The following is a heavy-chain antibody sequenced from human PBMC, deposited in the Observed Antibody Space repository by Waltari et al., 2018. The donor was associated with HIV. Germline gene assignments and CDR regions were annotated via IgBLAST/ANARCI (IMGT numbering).Heavy chain of an antibody. CDR2: INSDGSST. V-gene: IGHV3-74*01. Sequence: GSLRLSCAASGFTFSSYWMHWVRQAPGKGLVWVSRINSDGSSTSYADSVKGRFTISRDNAKNTLYLQMNSLRAEDTAVYYCATSTVRANKGYWGQGTLVTVSS. J-gene: IGHJ4*02. CDR3: ATSTVRANKGY. D-gene: IGHD4-17*01. CDR1: GFTFSSYW.